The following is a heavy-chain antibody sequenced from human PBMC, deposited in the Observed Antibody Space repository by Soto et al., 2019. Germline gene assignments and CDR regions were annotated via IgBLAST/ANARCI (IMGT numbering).Heavy chain of an antibody. CDR1: NFSISSGYY. D-gene: IGHD1-26*01. Sequence: ETLSLTCVVSNFSISSGYYWGWIRQSPGKGLEWIASIYRSGTTSYNPSLKSRVTISVDPSKNQFSLMLTAVTAADTAVYYCARAHSGSYYSVFNYWGRGSLVTVSS. J-gene: IGHJ4*02. CDR2: IYRSGTT. CDR3: ARAHSGSYYSVFNY. V-gene: IGHV4-38-2*01.